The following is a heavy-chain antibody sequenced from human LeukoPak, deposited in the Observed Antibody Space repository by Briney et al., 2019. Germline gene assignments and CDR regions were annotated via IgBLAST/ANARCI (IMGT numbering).Heavy chain of an antibody. CDR2: ISSSGSTI. CDR1: GFTFSSYE. Sequence: GGSLRLSCAASGFTFSSYEMNWVRQAPGKGLEWVSYISSSGSTIYYADSVKGRFTISRDNAKNSLYLQMNSLRAEDTAVYYCARAGRYFDWLPRPYYYYGMDVWGKGTTVTVSS. V-gene: IGHV3-48*03. D-gene: IGHD3-9*01. J-gene: IGHJ6*04. CDR3: ARAGRYFDWLPRPYYYYGMDV.